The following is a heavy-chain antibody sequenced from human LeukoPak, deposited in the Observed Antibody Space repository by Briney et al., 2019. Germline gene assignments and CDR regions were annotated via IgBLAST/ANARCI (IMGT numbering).Heavy chain of an antibody. D-gene: IGHD5-24*01. CDR2: IFPGDSDS. Sequence: GESLKISCKGSGYSFTSYWIGRARQMPGKGLEWMGIIFPGDSDSRYSPSFQGQVTISVDKSISTAYLPWNSLEASDTAIYYCARFRDDFPDYWGQGTLIIVSS. J-gene: IGHJ4*02. CDR1: GYSFTSYW. CDR3: ARFRDDFPDY. V-gene: IGHV5-51*01.